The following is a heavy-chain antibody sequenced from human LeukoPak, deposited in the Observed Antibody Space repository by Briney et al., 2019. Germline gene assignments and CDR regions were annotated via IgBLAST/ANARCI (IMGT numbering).Heavy chain of an antibody. Sequence: TGGSLRLSCAASGFTFSSYGMHWVRQAPGKGLEWVAVISYDGSNKYYADSVKGRLTISRDNSKNTLYLQMNSLRAEDTAVYYCASGTLRYFDWLLYPTNAFDIWGQGTMVTVSS. CDR2: ISYDGSNK. CDR3: ASGTLRYFDWLLYPTNAFDI. D-gene: IGHD3-9*01. CDR1: GFTFSSYG. V-gene: IGHV3-30*03. J-gene: IGHJ3*02.